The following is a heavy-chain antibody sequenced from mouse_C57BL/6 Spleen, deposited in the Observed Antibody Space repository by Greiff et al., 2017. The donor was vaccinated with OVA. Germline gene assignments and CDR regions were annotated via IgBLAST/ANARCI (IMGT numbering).Heavy chain of an antibody. CDR3: ARENGGLIRGFDY. V-gene: IGHV5-16*01. D-gene: IGHD2-3*01. CDR1: GFTFSDYY. Sequence: DVKLVESEGGLVQPGSSMKLSCTASGFTFSDYYMAWVRQVPEKGLEWVANINYDGSSTYYLDSLKSRFIISRDNAKNILYLQMSSLKSEGTATYYCARENGGLIRGFDYWGQGTTLTVSS. J-gene: IGHJ2*01. CDR2: INYDGSST.